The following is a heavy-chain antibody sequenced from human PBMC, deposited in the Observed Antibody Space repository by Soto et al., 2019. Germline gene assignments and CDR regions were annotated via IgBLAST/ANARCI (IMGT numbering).Heavy chain of an antibody. Sequence: GGSLRLSCAASGFTFSSYAMHWVRQAPGKGLEWVAVISYDGSNKYYADSVKGRFTISRDNSKNTLYLQMNSLRVEDTAVYYCARPRHDFWSGYETDNWFDPWGQGTLVTVSS. CDR1: GFTFSSYA. D-gene: IGHD3-3*01. CDR3: ARPRHDFWSGYETDNWFDP. V-gene: IGHV3-30-3*01. J-gene: IGHJ5*02. CDR2: ISYDGSNK.